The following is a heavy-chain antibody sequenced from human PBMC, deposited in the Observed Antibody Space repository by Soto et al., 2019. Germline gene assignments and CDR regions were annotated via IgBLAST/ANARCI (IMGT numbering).Heavy chain of an antibody. V-gene: IGHV4-39*01. CDR1: GGSISSSSYY. CDR2: IYYSGST. CDR3: ASHLPSITMVRGVSPG. Sequence: SETLSLTCTVSGGSISSSSYYWGWIRQPPGKGLEWIGSIYYSGSTYYNPSLKSRVTISVDTPKNQFSLKLSSVTAADTAVYYCASHLPSITMVRGVSPGWGQGTLVTVSS. D-gene: IGHD3-10*01. J-gene: IGHJ4*02.